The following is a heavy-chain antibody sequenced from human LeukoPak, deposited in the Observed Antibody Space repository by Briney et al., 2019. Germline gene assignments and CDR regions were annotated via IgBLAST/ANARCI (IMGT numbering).Heavy chain of an antibody. CDR2: ISSSGGST. D-gene: IGHD4-17*01. CDR3: AKATTVTIRSFDY. J-gene: IGHJ4*02. V-gene: IGHV3-23*01. Sequence: PGRSLRLSCAASGFTFSSHAMSWVRQAPGKGLEWVSAISSSGGSTYYADSVKGRFTISRDNSKNTLYLQMNSLRAEDTAVYYCAKATTVTIRSFDYWGQGTLVTVSS. CDR1: GFTFSSHA.